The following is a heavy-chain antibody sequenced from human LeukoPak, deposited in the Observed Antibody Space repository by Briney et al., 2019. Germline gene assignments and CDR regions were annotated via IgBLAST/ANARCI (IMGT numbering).Heavy chain of an antibody. J-gene: IGHJ5*02. CDR1: GGSISSYY. D-gene: IGHD3-16*01. Sequence: SETLSLTCTVSGGSISSYYWSWIRQPPGKGLEWIGYIYYSGSTNYNPSLRSRVTISVDTSKNQFSLKLSSVTAADTAVYYCARGAIRRSPFDPWGQGTLVTVSS. V-gene: IGHV4-59*01. CDR3: ARGAIRRSPFDP. CDR2: IYYSGST.